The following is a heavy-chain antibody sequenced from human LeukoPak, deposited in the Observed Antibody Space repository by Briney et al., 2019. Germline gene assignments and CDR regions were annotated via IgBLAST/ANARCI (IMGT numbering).Heavy chain of an antibody. CDR3: ARLRTTHDAFDI. J-gene: IGHJ3*02. V-gene: IGHV4-39*01. Sequence: PSETLSLTCTVSGGSISSSSYYWGWIRQPPGKGLEWIGSIYYSGGTYYNPSLKSRVTISVDTSKNQFSLKLSSVTAADTAVYYCARLRTTHDAFDIWGQGTMVTVSS. D-gene: IGHD1-7*01. CDR1: GGSISSSSYY. CDR2: IYYSGGT.